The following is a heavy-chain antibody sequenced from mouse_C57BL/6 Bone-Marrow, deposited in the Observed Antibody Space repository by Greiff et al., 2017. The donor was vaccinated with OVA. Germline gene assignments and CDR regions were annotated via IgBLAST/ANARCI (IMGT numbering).Heavy chain of an antibody. CDR2: ISGGGGNT. D-gene: IGHD3-2*02. J-gene: IGHJ1*03. V-gene: IGHV5-9*01. CDR1: GFTFSSYT. CDR3: ARLGSHWYFDV. Sequence: EVKLMESGGGLVKPGGSLKLSCAASGFTFSSYTMSWVRQTPEKRLEWVATISGGGGNTYYPDSVKGRFTIYRDNAKNTLYLQMSSLRSEDTALYYCARLGSHWYFDVWGTGTTVTVSS.